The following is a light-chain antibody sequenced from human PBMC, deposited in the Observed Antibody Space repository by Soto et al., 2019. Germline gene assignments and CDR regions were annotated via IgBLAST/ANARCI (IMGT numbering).Light chain of an antibody. Sequence: QSALTQPRSVSGSPGQSVTISCTGSSSDIGAYNYVSWYQQHPGKAPKLMIYDVTKRPSGVPDRFAGSNSGNTASLTISGLQSDDEADYYCCSYAGSYIFVFGGGTKLTGL. CDR2: DVT. CDR3: CSYAGSYIFV. J-gene: IGLJ2*01. CDR1: SSDIGAYNY. V-gene: IGLV2-11*01.